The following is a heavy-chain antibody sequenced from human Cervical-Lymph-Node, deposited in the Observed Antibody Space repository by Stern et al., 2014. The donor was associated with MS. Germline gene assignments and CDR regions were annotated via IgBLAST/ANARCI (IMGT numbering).Heavy chain of an antibody. V-gene: IGHV3-53*01. CDR2: IHNGGAT. Sequence: EVQLVESGGGLIQPGGSLRLSCAASGFTVSSSYMSWVRQAPGKGLEWVSAIHNGGATYYADSVKGRFTISRDNSKNTLCFQMSSLRAEDTAVYYCARVGRGYISGYSFDYWAQGTLVTVSS. D-gene: IGHD5-18*01. CDR1: GFTVSSSY. CDR3: ARVGRGYISGYSFDY. J-gene: IGHJ4*02.